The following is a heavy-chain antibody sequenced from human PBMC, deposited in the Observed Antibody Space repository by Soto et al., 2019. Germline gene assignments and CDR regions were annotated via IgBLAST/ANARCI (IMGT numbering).Heavy chain of an antibody. CDR2: IWYDGSNK. CDR1: GFTFSSYG. J-gene: IGHJ5*02. D-gene: IGHD5-12*01. Sequence: GGSLRLSCAASGFTFSSYGMHWVRQAPGKGLEWVAVIWYDGSNKYYADSVKGRFTISRDNSKNTLYLQMNSLRAEDTAVYYCARDLFAGYSGYRYNWFDPWGQGTLVTVSS. V-gene: IGHV3-33*01. CDR3: ARDLFAGYSGYRYNWFDP.